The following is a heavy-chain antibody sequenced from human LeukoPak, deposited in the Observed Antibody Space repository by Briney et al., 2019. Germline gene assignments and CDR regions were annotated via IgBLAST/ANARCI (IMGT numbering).Heavy chain of an antibody. D-gene: IGHD3-22*01. CDR2: IYYSGST. Sequence: SETLSLTCTVSGGSISSYYWSWIRQPPGKGLEWIGYIYYSGSTNYNPSLKSRVTISVDTSKNQFSLKLSSVTAADTAVYYCARQTKAYYYDSSAQHAFDIWGQGTMVTVSS. J-gene: IGHJ3*02. V-gene: IGHV4-59*08. CDR1: GGSISSYY. CDR3: ARQTKAYYYDSSAQHAFDI.